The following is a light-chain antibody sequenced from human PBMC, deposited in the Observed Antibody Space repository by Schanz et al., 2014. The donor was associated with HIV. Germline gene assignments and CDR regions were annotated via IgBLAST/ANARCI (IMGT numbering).Light chain of an antibody. CDR1: TSDVGGYKF. Sequence: QSALTQPASLSGSPGQTITISCTGTTSDVGGYKFVSWYQQFPGKAPKLLLYDVSFRVRPSGVSNRFSGSKSGNTASLTISGLLDADEADYYCSSHAGRNSFVVFGGGTKVTVL. CDR3: SSHAGRNSFVV. CDR2: DVSFR. V-gene: IGLV2-14*03. J-gene: IGLJ2*01.